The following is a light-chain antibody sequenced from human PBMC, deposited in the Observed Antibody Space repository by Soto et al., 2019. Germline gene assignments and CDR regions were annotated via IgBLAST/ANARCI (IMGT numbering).Light chain of an antibody. CDR1: KLGDKY. CDR2: QDS. Sequence: SSELTQPPSVSVSPGQTASITCSGDKLGDKYACWYQQKPGQSPVLVIYQDSKRPSGIPERFSGSNSGNTATLTISGTQALDEADYYCQAWDSVAVFGGGTKLTVL. CDR3: QAWDSVAV. J-gene: IGLJ2*01. V-gene: IGLV3-1*01.